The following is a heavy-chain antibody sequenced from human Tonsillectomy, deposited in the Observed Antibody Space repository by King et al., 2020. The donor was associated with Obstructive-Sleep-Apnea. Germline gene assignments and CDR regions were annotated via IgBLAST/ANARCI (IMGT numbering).Heavy chain of an antibody. CDR2: ISSSSSYI. V-gene: IGHV3-21*01. D-gene: IGHD2-15*01. CDR1: GFTFSSYS. Sequence: VQLVESGGGLVKPGGSLRLSCAASGFTFSSYSMNWVRQAPGKGLEWVSSISSSSSYIYYAESVKGRFTISRDNAKNSLDLQMNSLRAEDTAVYYCARVTIGDCSGGSCYGHWGQGTLVTVSS. J-gene: IGHJ4*02. CDR3: ARVTIGDCSGGSCYGH.